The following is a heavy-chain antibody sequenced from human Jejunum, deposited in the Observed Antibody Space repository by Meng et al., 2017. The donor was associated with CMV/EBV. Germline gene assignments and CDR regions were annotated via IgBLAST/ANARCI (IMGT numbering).Heavy chain of an antibody. CDR3: TRPQSYGSGSYYDF. CDR1: TFRVSA. V-gene: IGHV3-73*01. J-gene: IGHJ4*02. Sequence: TFRVSAIHWVRPASGKGLEWVGRIRSKANSYATAYAASVKGRFTISRDDSRNTAYLQMSSLKTEDTAVYYCTRPQSYGSGSYYDFWGQGTLVTVSS. CDR2: IRSKANSYAT. D-gene: IGHD3-10*01.